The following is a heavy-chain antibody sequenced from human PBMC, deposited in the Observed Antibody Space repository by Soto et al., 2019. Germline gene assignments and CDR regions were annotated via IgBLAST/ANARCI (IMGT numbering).Heavy chain of an antibody. D-gene: IGHD2-2*01. Sequence: SVKVSCKASGFTFTSSAVQWVRQARGQRLEWIGWIVVGSGNTNYAQKFQERVTITRDMSTSTAYMELSSLRSEDMAVYYCAAGVVVVPDGAGGDYYYYGMDVWGQGTTVTVSS. CDR1: GFTFTSSA. J-gene: IGHJ6*02. CDR2: IVVGSGNT. V-gene: IGHV1-58*01. CDR3: AAGVVVVPDGAGGDYYYYGMDV.